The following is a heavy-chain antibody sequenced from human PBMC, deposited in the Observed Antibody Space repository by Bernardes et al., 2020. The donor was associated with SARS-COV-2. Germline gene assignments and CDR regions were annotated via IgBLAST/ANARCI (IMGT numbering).Heavy chain of an antibody. CDR2: IYSGGST. D-gene: IGHD1-20*01. CDR3: ARDAGYNTHYFDY. V-gene: IGHV3-66*02. CDR1: GFTVSSNY. J-gene: IGHJ4*02. Sequence: WGSLRLSCSASGFTVSSNYISWVRQAPGKGLEWVSVIYSGGSTYYADSVKGRFTISRDNSKNTLYLQMNSLRAEDTAVYYCARDAGYNTHYFDYWGQGTRVTVSS.